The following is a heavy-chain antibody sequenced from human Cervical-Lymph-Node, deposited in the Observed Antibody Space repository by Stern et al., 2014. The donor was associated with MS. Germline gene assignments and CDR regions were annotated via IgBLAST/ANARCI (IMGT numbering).Heavy chain of an antibody. D-gene: IGHD1-14*01. J-gene: IGHJ6*02. CDR2: IIPIFGSA. CDR3: ARDSEILFAMDV. V-gene: IGHV1-69*01. CDR1: GGTFSDNA. Sequence: QMQLVQSGAEVKKPGSSVMVSCKASGGTFSDNAFSWVRQAPGQGLEWMGGIIPIFGSANYAQKFQGRVTITADESTTTAYLELTSLRSDDTAIYYCARDSEILFAMDVWGQGTTVTVSS.